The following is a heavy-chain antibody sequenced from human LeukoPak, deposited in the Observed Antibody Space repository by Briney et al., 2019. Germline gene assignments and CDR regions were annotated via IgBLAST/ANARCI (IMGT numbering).Heavy chain of an antibody. D-gene: IGHD6-19*01. V-gene: IGHV3-23*01. CDR1: GFTLSSCA. CDR3: AREKAVDYGMDV. Sequence: GGSLRLSCAASGFTLSSCAMSWVRQAPGKGLEWVSAISGSGGSTYYADSVKGRFTISRDNSKNTLYLQMNSLRAEDTAVYYCAREKAVDYGMDVWGQGTTVTVSS. CDR2: ISGSGGST. J-gene: IGHJ6*02.